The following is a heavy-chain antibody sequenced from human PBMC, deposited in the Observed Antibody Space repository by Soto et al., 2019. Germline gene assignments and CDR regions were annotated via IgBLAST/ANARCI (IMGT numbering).Heavy chain of an antibody. CDR2: ISAYNGNT. Sequence: ASAKVSCKASGYTFTSYGISWVRQAPGQGLEWIGWISAYNGNTNYAQKLQGRVTMTTDTSTSTAYMELRSLRSDDTAVYYCARVITGTTTFYYYYYYYMDVWGKGTTVTVSS. CDR3: ARVITGTTTFYYYYYYYMDV. D-gene: IGHD1-7*01. V-gene: IGHV1-18*01. J-gene: IGHJ6*03. CDR1: GYTFTSYG.